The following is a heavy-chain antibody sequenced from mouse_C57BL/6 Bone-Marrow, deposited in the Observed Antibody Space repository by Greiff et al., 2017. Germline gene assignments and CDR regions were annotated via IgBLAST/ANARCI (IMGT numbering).Heavy chain of an antibody. Sequence: EVQLQQSGAELVRPGASVKLSCTASGFNIKDDYMHWVKQRPEQGLEWIGWIDPENGYTEYASKFQGKATITADTSSNTAYLQLSSLTSGDTAVYYCTTGFYWYFDVWGTGTTVTVSS. CDR1: GFNIKDDY. V-gene: IGHV14-4*01. CDR2: IDPENGYT. J-gene: IGHJ1*03. CDR3: TTGFYWYFDV.